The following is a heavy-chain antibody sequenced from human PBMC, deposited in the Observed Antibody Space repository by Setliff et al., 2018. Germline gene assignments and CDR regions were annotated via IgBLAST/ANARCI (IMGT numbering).Heavy chain of an antibody. CDR2: INPGGGSS. J-gene: IGHJ6*02. V-gene: IGHV1-46*02. CDR3: AKGGNITRETYYYYGMDV. Sequence: ASVKVSCKASGYSFNSYYMHWVRQAPGQGLEWMGIINPGGGSSSSTEKFQGRVAITTDTSTSTAYMELRSLRSDDTAVYYCAKGGNITRETYYYYGMDVWGQGTTVTVSS. CDR1: GYSFNSYY. D-gene: IGHD1-20*01.